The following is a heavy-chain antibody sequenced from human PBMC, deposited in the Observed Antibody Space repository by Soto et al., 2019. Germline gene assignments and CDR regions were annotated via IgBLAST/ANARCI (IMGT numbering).Heavy chain of an antibody. V-gene: IGHV3-30*18. CDR2: ISYDGSNK. Sequence: QVQLVESGGGVVQPGKSLRLSCAASGFTFSSYAMHWVRQAPGKGLEWVALISYDGSNKYYADSVKGRFTISRDISKNTLYLQMNSLRAEDTAVYYCAKPYYYGSRDWYFDFWGRGTLVTVSS. J-gene: IGHJ2*01. D-gene: IGHD3-10*01. CDR3: AKPYYYGSRDWYFDF. CDR1: GFTFSSYA.